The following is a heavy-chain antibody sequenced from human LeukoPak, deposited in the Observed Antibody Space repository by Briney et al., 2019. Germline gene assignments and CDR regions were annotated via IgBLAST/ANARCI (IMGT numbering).Heavy chain of an antibody. D-gene: IGHD4-17*01. V-gene: IGHV4-38-2*02. CDR1: GYSISSGYY. CDR3: ARADYAFPFDY. CDR2: IYHSGST. J-gene: IGHJ4*02. Sequence: PSETLSLTCTVSGYSISSGYYWGWIRQPPGKGLEWIGSIYHSGSTNYNPSLKSRVTISVDTSKNQFSLKLSSVTAADTAVYYCARADYAFPFDYWGQGTLVTVSS.